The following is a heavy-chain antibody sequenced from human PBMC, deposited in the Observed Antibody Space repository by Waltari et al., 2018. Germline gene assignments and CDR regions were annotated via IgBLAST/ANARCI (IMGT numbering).Heavy chain of an antibody. CDR1: GYSISSRYY. Sequence: QVQLQESGPGLVRPSETLSLTCAVSGYSISSRYYWGWIRRSPGRGREWVGSFSHSGGTYYNPSLKSRVAISLDASKNQFSLKLSSVTAADTAVYYCARDLLDIVVVDAIPVGYFDYWGQGTPVAVSS. D-gene: IGHD2-2*03. V-gene: IGHV4-38-2*02. CDR3: ARDLLDIVVVDAIPVGYFDY. CDR2: FSHSGGT. J-gene: IGHJ4*02.